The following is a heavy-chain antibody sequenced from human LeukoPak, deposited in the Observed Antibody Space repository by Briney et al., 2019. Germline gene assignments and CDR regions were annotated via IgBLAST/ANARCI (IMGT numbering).Heavy chain of an antibody. V-gene: IGHV4-39*07. CDR2: IYYSGST. CDR3: ARVWNPSTILTGSDYFDY. D-gene: IGHD3-9*01. CDR1: GGSISSSSYY. Sequence: NPSETLSLTCTVSGGSISSSSYYWGWIRQPPGKGLEWIGSIYYSGSTYYNPSLKSRVTISVDTSKNQFSLKLNSVTAADTAVYYCARVWNPSTILTGSDYFDYWGQGNLVTVSS. J-gene: IGHJ4*02.